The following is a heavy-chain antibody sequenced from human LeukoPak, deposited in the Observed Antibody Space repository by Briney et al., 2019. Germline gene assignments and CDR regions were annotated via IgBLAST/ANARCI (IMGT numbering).Heavy chain of an antibody. CDR3: ARASSVVRGSYYYYMDV. Sequence: PGGSLRLSCAASGFTFSTYAMDWVRQAPGKGLERVSFISSSSTFIYYADSVKGRFTISRDNAKNSLYLQMNRLRAEDTALYYCARASSVVRGSYYYYMDVWGKGTTVTVSS. V-gene: IGHV3-21*01. J-gene: IGHJ6*03. CDR2: ISSSSTFI. D-gene: IGHD3-10*01. CDR1: GFTFSTYA.